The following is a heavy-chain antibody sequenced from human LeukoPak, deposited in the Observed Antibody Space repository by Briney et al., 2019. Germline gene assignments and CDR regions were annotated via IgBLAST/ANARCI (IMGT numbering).Heavy chain of an antibody. CDR1: GFTFSSCP. Sequence: GGSLRLSCAASGFTFSSCPMHWVRQAPGKGLEGVAYIYYDGNNKYYAEYVKGRFTISRDNSKNTLYLQMNSLTTEDTAVYYCVKDFWLDYGDWGGQGTLVTVSS. J-gene: IGHJ4*02. CDR3: VKDFWLDYGDW. V-gene: IGHV3-30*02. D-gene: IGHD4-17*01. CDR2: IYYDGNNK.